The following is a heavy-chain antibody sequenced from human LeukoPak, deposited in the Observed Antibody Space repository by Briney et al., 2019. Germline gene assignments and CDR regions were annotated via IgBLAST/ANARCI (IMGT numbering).Heavy chain of an antibody. CDR3: ARVALHTIFGVVIIGEYFQH. Sequence: ASVKVSCKASGYTFTSYGISWVRQAPGQGLEWMGWISAYNGNTNYAQKFQGRVTMTRDTSISTAYMELSRLRSDDTAVYYCARVALHTIFGVVIIGEYFQHWGQGTLVTVSS. D-gene: IGHD3-3*01. CDR1: GYTFTSYG. J-gene: IGHJ1*01. V-gene: IGHV1-18*01. CDR2: ISAYNGNT.